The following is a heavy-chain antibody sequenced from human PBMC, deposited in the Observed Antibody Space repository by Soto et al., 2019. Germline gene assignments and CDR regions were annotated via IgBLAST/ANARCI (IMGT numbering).Heavy chain of an antibody. CDR2: MRNRASGDTT. V-gene: IGHV3-72*01. Sequence: GWARRLAWTASGFSLSDHCIDWVRQTPGEVLEWVGQMRNRASGDTTFYAASVKGRFTVSRDDSQNSLYLQMNRIKTEDTAVHSCASSIRQLFTNWGQGTLVTVSS. CDR1: GFSLSDHC. CDR3: ASSIRQLFTN. D-gene: IGHD6-6*01. J-gene: IGHJ4*02.